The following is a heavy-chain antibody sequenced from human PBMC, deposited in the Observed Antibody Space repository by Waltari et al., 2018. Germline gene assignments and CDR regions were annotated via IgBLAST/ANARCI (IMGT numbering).Heavy chain of an antibody. CDR2: SIPIFGTA. CDR1: GGTFSSYV. D-gene: IGHD5-12*01. CDR3: ASSVATIDYYYYGMDV. V-gene: IGHV1-69*01. J-gene: IGHJ6*02. Sequence: QVQLVQSGAEVKKPGSSVKVSCKASGGTFSSYVISWVRQAPGQGLEWMGGSIPIFGTASYVQKFQGRGTITADESTSTAYMELSSLRSEDTAVYYCASSVATIDYYYYGMDVWGQGTTVTVSS.